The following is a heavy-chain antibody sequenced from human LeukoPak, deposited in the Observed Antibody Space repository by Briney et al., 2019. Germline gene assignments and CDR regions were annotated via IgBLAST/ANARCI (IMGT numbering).Heavy chain of an antibody. J-gene: IGHJ1*01. CDR3: ARDLPDQGAN. V-gene: IGHV3-53*01. CDR1: GLTVSSNY. Sequence: PGGSLRLSCAAAGLTVSSNYMSWARQAPGKGLEWVSVMYRGDARYYADSVKGRFTMSRDISTNTVYLQMDSLRSEDTAVYYCARDLPDQGANWGQGTLVIVSS. CDR2: MYRGDAR. D-gene: IGHD1-14*01.